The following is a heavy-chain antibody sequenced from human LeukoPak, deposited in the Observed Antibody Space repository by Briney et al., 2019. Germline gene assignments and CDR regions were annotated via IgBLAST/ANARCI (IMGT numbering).Heavy chain of an antibody. CDR3: APTYDSSGSTTGGWFDP. D-gene: IGHD3-22*01. CDR1: GGSFSGYY. V-gene: IGHV4-34*01. CDR2: INHSGST. Sequence: SETLSLTCAVYGGSFSGYYWSWIRQPPGKGLEWIGEINHSGSTNYNPSLKSRVTISVDTSKNQFSLKLSSVTAADTAVYYCAPTYDSSGSTTGGWFDPWGQGTLVTVS. J-gene: IGHJ5*02.